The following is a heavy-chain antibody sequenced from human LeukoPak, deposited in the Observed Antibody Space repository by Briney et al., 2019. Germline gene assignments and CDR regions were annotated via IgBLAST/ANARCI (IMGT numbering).Heavy chain of an antibody. D-gene: IGHD6-6*01. CDR1: GGSFSGYY. CDR3: ARRRSSSSRTNYYFDY. CDR2: IYHSGST. Sequence: SETLSLTRAVYGGSFSGYYWSWIRQPPGKGLEWIGGIYHSGSTYYNPSLKSRVTISVDTSKNQFSLKLSSVTAADTAVYYCARRRSSSSRTNYYFDYWGQGTLVTVSS. J-gene: IGHJ4*02. V-gene: IGHV4-34*01.